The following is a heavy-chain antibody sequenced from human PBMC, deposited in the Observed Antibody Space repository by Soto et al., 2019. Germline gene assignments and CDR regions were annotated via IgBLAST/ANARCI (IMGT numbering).Heavy chain of an antibody. CDR3: AKDFGGLYNRFDP. CDR2: MKPNNGKT. D-gene: IGHD2-21*01. V-gene: IGHV1-8*01. CDR1: GYMFTSYD. J-gene: IGHJ5*02. Sequence: QVQLVQSGAEVKKPGASVKVSCRASGYMFTSYDINWVRQAAGQGLEWLGRMKPNNGKTDYAQKFQCRLTMTRDTSISTVYMELSSLTSEDTAVYYCAKDFGGLYNRFDPWGQGTMVSVSS.